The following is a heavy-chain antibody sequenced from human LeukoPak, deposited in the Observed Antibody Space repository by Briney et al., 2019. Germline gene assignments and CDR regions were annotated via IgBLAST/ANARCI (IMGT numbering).Heavy chain of an antibody. CDR3: ARFRLSGEGEYYFDY. V-gene: IGHV3-74*01. J-gene: IGHJ4*02. D-gene: IGHD7-27*01. Sequence: PGGSLRLSCAASGFTFSSYWMHWVRQAPGKGRVWVSRISTDGSSTSYADSVKGRFTISRDNAKNTLYLQMNSLRAEDTAVYYCARFRLSGEGEYYFDYWGQGTLVTVSS. CDR1: GFTFSSYW. CDR2: ISTDGSST.